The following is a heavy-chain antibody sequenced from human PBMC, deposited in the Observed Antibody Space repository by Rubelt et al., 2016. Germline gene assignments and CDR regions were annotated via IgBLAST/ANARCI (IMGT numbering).Heavy chain of an antibody. V-gene: IGHV2-5*02. J-gene: IGHJ4*02. CDR1: GFSLSTTGMG. D-gene: IGHD4-23*01. CDR2: IYWDGDK. CDR3: VHSRVTPAFFDY. Sequence: QITLKESGPTLVKPTQTLTLTCTFSGFSLSTTGMGVGWIRQPPGKALEWLALIYWDGDKRYSPSLKRRSTITNGTPKNQVVLTMTNMDPVETATYYCVHSRVTPAFFDYWGQGTLVTVSS.